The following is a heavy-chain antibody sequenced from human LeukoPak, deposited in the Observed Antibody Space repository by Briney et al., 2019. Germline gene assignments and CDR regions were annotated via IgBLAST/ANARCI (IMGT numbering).Heavy chain of an antibody. CDR3: APHDYSNYVLDY. D-gene: IGHD4-11*01. CDR2: IIPIFGTA. V-gene: IGHV1-69*05. J-gene: IGHJ4*02. Sequence: ASVKVSCKASGGTFSSYAISWLRQAPGQGLEWMGGIIPIFGTANYAQKFQGRVTITTDESTSTAYMELSSLRSEDTAVYYCAPHDYSNYVLDYWGQGTLVTVSS. CDR1: GGTFSSYA.